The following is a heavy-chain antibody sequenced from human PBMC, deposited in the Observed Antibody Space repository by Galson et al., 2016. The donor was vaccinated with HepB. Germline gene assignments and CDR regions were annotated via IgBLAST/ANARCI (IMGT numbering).Heavy chain of an antibody. Sequence: SLRLSCAASGFIFSDYSISWIRQAPGKGLEWISYIGGTGTSVFYADSVKGRFIISRDNAQNSLSLQMNNLRADDTAVYYCARAYDFRRGGRSYFYAFDVWGQGTTVIVSS. CDR1: GFIFSDYS. CDR2: IGGTGTSV. V-gene: IGHV3-11*01. J-gene: IGHJ6*02. D-gene: IGHD3-3*01. CDR3: ARAYDFRRGGRSYFYAFDV.